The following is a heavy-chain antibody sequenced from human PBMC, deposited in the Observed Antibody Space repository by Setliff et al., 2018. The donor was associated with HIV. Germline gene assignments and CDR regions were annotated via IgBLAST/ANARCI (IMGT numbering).Heavy chain of an antibody. Sequence: GGSLRLSCAASGFTFANAWMNWVRQAPGKGLEWVSTVGCWGTCTYFADSVKGRFTISRNNAKNSLYLQMNSLRADDTAVYFCARPTNIDTLYYGSQTFYMYYYGLDVWGQGTTVTVSS. CDR1: GFTFANAW. D-gene: IGHD1-26*01. CDR3: ARPTNIDTLYYGSQTFYMYYYGLDV. V-gene: IGHV3-21*01. J-gene: IGHJ6*02. CDR2: VGCWGTCT.